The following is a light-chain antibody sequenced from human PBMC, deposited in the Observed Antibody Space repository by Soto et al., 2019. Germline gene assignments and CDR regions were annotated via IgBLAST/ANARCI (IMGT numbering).Light chain of an antibody. Sequence: DIQMTQSPSTLSASVGDRVTITCRASQSVGTWLAWYQQKPGKAPKLLIYKASTLHSGVPSRFSGGGSGTAFTLTISSLQPDDFATYYCQQYYSYPRTFGQGTKLEI. CDR2: KAS. J-gene: IGKJ2*01. CDR1: QSVGTW. CDR3: QQYYSYPRT. V-gene: IGKV1-5*03.